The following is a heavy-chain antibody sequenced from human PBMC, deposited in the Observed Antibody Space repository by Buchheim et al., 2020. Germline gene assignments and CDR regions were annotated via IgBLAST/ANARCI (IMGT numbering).Heavy chain of an antibody. CDR1: GGSFSGYY. CDR3: ARGFSGYCTNGVCNWFDP. J-gene: IGHJ5*02. CDR2: INHSGST. D-gene: IGHD2-8*01. Sequence: QVQLQQWGAGLLKPSETLSLTCAVYGGSFSGYYWSWIRQPPGKGLEWIGGINHSGSTNYNPSLKSRVTISVDTSKNQFSLKLSSVTAADTAVYYCARGFSGYCTNGVCNWFDPWDQGTL. V-gene: IGHV4-34*01.